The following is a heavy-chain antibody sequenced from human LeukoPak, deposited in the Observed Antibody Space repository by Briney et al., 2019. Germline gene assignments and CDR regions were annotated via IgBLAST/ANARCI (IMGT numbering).Heavy chain of an antibody. V-gene: IGHV3-21*01. J-gene: IGHJ4*02. CDR2: ISRSSSYI. CDR3: ARDPGYCSGGSCYADY. CDR1: GFTFSSYS. Sequence: GGSLRLSCAASGFTFSSYSMNWVRQAPGKGLEWVSSISRSSSYIYYADSVKGRFTISRDNAKNSLYLQMNSLRAEDTAVYYCARDPGYCSGGSCYADYWGQGTLVTVSS. D-gene: IGHD2-15*01.